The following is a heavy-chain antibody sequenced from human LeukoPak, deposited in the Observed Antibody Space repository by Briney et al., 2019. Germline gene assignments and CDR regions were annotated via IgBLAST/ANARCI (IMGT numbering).Heavy chain of an antibody. Sequence: GESLQISCRDSGYTFTTYWIGWVRQMPGKGLEWMGIIYPGNSDTRYSPSSQGQVTISADKSINTAYLQWSSLKASDTAMYYCATRKLGIAFDIWGQGTMVTVSS. CDR2: IYPGNSDT. CDR1: GYTFTTYW. V-gene: IGHV5-51*01. D-gene: IGHD3-16*01. J-gene: IGHJ3*02. CDR3: ATRKLGIAFDI.